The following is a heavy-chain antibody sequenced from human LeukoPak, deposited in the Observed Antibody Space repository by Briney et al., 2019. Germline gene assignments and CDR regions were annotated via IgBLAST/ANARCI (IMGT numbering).Heavy chain of an antibody. Sequence: PGGSLRLSCAASGFTFSINGVNWVRQAPGKGLEWVAFIRYDGNNIYYADSVKGRFTISRDNSKNTLYMQMNSLIAEDTAVYYCAKDRSVYYDSSGYFDYWGQGTLVTVSS. V-gene: IGHV3-30*02. D-gene: IGHD3-22*01. J-gene: IGHJ4*02. CDR1: GFTFSING. CDR2: IRYDGNNI. CDR3: AKDRSVYYDSSGYFDY.